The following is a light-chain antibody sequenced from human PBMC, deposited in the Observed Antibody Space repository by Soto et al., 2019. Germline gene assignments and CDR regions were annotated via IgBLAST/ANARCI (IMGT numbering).Light chain of an antibody. V-gene: IGKV3-15*01. CDR2: GAS. J-gene: IGKJ1*01. CDR1: ESVNRF. CDR3: QQYNSWPRT. Sequence: EIVMTQSPGPLSVSPGDGATLSCRASESVNRFLAWYQHKPGQAPRLLIYGASTRAAGVPVRFSGSGSGTEFTLTISSLQSGHLAVYYCQQYNSWPRTFGQGTKVEIK.